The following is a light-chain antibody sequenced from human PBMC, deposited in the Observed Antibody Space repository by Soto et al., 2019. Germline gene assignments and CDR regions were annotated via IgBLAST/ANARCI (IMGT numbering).Light chain of an antibody. CDR3: SSYAGSKNWV. J-gene: IGLJ3*02. CDR1: SGDVGGYNY. V-gene: IGLV2-8*01. Sequence: QSALTQPPSASGSPGQSVTISCTGTSGDVGGYNYVSWYQHHPGRAPKLIIYDVNERPSGVPDRFSASKSGNTASLTVSGLQAEDEADYYCSSYAGSKNWVFGGGTKVTVL. CDR2: DVN.